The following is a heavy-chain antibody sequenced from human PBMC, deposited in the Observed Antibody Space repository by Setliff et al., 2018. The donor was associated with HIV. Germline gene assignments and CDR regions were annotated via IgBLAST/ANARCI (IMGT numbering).Heavy chain of an antibody. Sequence: ASVKVSCKASGYTFTSYHMHWVRQAPGQRLEWMGWVNAANGYTKYSQTFQGRVNITRDASATTAYMDLTSLRSEDTAVYYCARGLLESRMGYGMDVWGQGTTVTVSS. CDR3: ARGLLESRMGYGMDV. D-gene: IGHD1-1*01. V-gene: IGHV1-3*01. J-gene: IGHJ6*02. CDR2: VNAANGYT. CDR1: GYTFTSYH.